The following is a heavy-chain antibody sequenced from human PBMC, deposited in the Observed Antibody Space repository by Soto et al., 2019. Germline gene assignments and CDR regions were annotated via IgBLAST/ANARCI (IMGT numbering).Heavy chain of an antibody. Sequence: GGSLRLSCGGSGFTFSTYSINWVRQAPGKGLEWVSSISSRSDIYYADSVKGRFTISRDNAKNSVSLQMNSLRAEDTAVYYCAREYTAWPLAYGLDVWGQGTTVTVSS. CDR1: GFTFSTYS. D-gene: IGHD2-2*02. V-gene: IGHV3-21*01. CDR2: ISSRSDI. J-gene: IGHJ6*02. CDR3: AREYTAWPLAYGLDV.